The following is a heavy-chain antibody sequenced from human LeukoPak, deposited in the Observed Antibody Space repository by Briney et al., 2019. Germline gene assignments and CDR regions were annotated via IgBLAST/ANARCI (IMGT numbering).Heavy chain of an antibody. CDR1: GFTFSSYG. V-gene: IGHV3-30*18. CDR3: AKGHMVRGVIYYYYYGMDV. CDR2: ISYDGSNK. D-gene: IGHD3-10*01. Sequence: GGSLRLSCAASGFTFSSYGMHWVRQAPGKGLEWVAVISYDGSNKYYADSVKGRFTISRDNSKNTLYPQMNSLRAEDTAVYYCAKGHMVRGVIYYYYYGMDVWGQGTTVTVSS. J-gene: IGHJ6*02.